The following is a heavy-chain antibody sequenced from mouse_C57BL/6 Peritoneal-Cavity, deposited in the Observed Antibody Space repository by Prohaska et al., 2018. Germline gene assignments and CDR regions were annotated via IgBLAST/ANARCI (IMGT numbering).Heavy chain of an antibody. V-gene: IGHV1-59*01. CDR1: GYTFTSYW. J-gene: IGHJ3*01. CDR2: IDPSDSYT. CDR3: ARGYYGSSYGFAY. Sequence: QVQLQQPGAELVRPGTSVKLSCKASGYTFTSYWMHWVKQRPGQGLEWIGVIDPSDSYTNYNQKFKGKATLNVDTSSSTAYMQLSSLTSEDSAVYYCARGYYGSSYGFAYWGQGTLVTVSA. D-gene: IGHD1-1*01.